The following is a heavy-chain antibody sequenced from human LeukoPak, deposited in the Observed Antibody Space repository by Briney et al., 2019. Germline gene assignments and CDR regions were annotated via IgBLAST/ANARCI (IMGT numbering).Heavy chain of an antibody. D-gene: IGHD3-10*01. CDR2: INYSGVT. CDR1: GGSSSNGGYS. Sequence: SETLSLTCTASGGSSSNGGYSWNWIRQYPGKGLEWIGYINYSGVTYYNPSLRSRVTMSVDTSKNQFSLKLSSVTAADTAVYYCARGLGYYYGSAGGCWGQGILVTVSS. CDR3: ARGLGYYYGSAGGC. V-gene: IGHV4-31*03. J-gene: IGHJ4*02.